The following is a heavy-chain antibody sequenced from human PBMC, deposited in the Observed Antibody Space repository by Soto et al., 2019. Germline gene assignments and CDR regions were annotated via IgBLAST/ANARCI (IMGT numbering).Heavy chain of an antibody. CDR2: INPSNGTT. CDR3: ARGVDYIWGSYRSLAFDY. CDR1: GGTFSSYA. D-gene: IGHD3-16*02. J-gene: IGHJ4*02. V-gene: IGHV1-3*01. Sequence: ASVKVSCKASGGTFSSYAISWVRQAPGQGLEWMGGINPSNGTTKYSQKFQGRVTITRDTSASTAYMELSSLRSEDTAVYYCARGVDYIWGSYRSLAFDYWGQGTLVTVSS.